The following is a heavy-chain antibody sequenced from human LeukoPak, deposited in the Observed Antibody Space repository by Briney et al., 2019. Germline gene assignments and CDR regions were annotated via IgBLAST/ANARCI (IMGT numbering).Heavy chain of an antibody. CDR3: ARGGETYYDILTGYPDFDY. V-gene: IGHV3-30*04. CDR2: ISYEGSNK. CDR1: GFTFSSYA. J-gene: IGHJ4*02. D-gene: IGHD3-9*01. Sequence: GGSLRLSCAASGFTFSSYAMHWVRQAPGKGLEWVAVISYEGSNKYYADSVKGRFTISRDNSKNTLYLQMNSLRAEDTAVYYCARGGETYYDILTGYPDFDYWGQGTLVTVSS.